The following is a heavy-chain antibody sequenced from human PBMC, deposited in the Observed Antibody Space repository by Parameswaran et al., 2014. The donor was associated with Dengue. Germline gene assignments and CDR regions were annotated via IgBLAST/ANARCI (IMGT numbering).Heavy chain of an antibody. D-gene: IGHD6-19*01. CDR2: INHSGST. J-gene: IGHJ6*02. CDR3: ARGTLDLTIAVAGGGYYYYYGMDV. Sequence: RWIRQPPGKGLEWIGEINHSGSTNYNPSLKSRVTISVDTSKNQFSLKLSSVTAADTAVYYCARGTLDLTIAVAGGGYYYYYGMDVWGQGTTVTVSS. V-gene: IGHV4-34*01.